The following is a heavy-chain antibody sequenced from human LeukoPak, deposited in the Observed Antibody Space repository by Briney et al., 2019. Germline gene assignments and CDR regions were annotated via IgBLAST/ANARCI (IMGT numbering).Heavy chain of an antibody. Sequence: PGGSLRLSCAASGFTFSNYWMHWVRQAPGKGLVWVSRINSDGSGTTYADPVRGRFTISRDNAKNTLYLQVNSLRAEDTAVYYCARTEGTVAYDSWGQGTLVTVSS. CDR3: ARTEGTVAYDS. V-gene: IGHV3-74*01. CDR2: INSDGSGT. J-gene: IGHJ5*01. CDR1: GFTFSNYW. D-gene: IGHD4-23*01.